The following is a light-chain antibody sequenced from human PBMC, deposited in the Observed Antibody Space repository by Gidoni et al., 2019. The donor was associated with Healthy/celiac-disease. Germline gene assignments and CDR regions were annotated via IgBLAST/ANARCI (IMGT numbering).Light chain of an antibody. J-gene: IGKJ2*03. Sequence: EIVMTKSPATLPVSPGERATLSCRASQSVSSNLAWYQQKPGQAPRRLIYGASTRATGIPARFNGSGSGTAFTLTISSLQSEDFAVYYCQQYNNWPPHSFXXXTKLEIK. CDR2: GAS. CDR1: QSVSSN. V-gene: IGKV3-15*01. CDR3: QQYNNWPPHS.